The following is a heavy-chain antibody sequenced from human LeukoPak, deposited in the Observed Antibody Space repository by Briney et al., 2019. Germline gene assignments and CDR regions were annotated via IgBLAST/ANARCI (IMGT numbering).Heavy chain of an antibody. CDR2: ISGSGGST. D-gene: IGHD3-10*01. CDR3: AKDGALYYYGSGSYYRNWFDP. V-gene: IGHV3-23*01. J-gene: IGHJ5*02. CDR1: GFTFGSYA. Sequence: PGGSLRLSCAASGFTFGSYAMSWVRQAPGKGLEWVSAISGSGGSTYYADSVKGRFTISRDNSKNTLYLQMNSLRAEDTVVYYCAKDGALYYYGSGSYYRNWFDPWGQGTLVTVSS.